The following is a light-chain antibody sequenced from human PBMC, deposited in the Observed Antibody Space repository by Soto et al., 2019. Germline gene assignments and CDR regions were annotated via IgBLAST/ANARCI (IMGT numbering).Light chain of an antibody. J-gene: IGKJ2*01. CDR3: HQYGSSSLST. CDR1: QSVSISY. V-gene: IGKV3-20*01. CDR2: GPS. Sequence: EIVLTQSPGTLSLSPGERATLSCSASQSVSISYLAWYQQKPGQAPRLLIYGPSSRATGIPDRFSGSGSGTDVTITISRLEPDDFGVYAGHQYGSSSLSTFGKGTHLEIK.